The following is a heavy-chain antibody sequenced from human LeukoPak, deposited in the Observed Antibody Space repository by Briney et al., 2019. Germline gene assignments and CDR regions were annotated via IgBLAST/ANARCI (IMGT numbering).Heavy chain of an antibody. Sequence: SVKVSCKASGGTFSSYAISWVRQAPGQGLEWMGGIIPIFGTANYAQKFQGRVTITTDESTSTAYMELSSLRSEDTAVYYCARAPRPPLDAFDIWGQGTMVTVSS. CDR1: GGTFSSYA. V-gene: IGHV1-69*05. CDR3: ARAPRPPLDAFDI. J-gene: IGHJ3*02. D-gene: IGHD6-6*01. CDR2: IIPIFGTA.